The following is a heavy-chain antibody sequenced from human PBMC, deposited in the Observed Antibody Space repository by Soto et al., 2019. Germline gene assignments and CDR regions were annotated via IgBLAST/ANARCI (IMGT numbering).Heavy chain of an antibody. CDR1: GFTFSSYA. J-gene: IGHJ4*02. CDR2: ISYDGTKE. V-gene: IGHV3-30*18. CDR3: AKGGGHCSGGSCCPDY. D-gene: IGHD2-15*01. Sequence: QVQLVESVGGVVQPGRSLRLSCAASGFTFSSYAMYWVRQAPGKGLEWVAVISYDGTKEYYADSVKGRFTISRDNSKNTLDLQLNSLRAEDTAVFYCAKGGGHCSGGSCCPDYWGQGTLVTVSS.